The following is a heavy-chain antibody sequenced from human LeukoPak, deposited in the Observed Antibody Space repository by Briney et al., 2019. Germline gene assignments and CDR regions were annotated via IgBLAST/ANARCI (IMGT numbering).Heavy chain of an antibody. Sequence: GGSLRLSCAASGFTVSSNYMSWVRQAPGKGLEWVSVIYSGGSTYYADSVKGRFTISRGNSKNTLYLQMNSLRAEDTAVYYCARAPHDFWSGYFDHWGQGTLVTVSS. D-gene: IGHD3-3*01. CDR1: GFTVSSNY. V-gene: IGHV3-66*02. J-gene: IGHJ4*02. CDR2: IYSGGST. CDR3: ARAPHDFWSGYFDH.